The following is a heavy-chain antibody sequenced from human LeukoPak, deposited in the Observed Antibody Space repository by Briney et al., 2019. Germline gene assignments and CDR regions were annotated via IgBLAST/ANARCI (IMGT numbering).Heavy chain of an antibody. CDR1: GFSFSIYS. J-gene: IGHJ2*01. CDR3: ARSYTPWYFDL. Sequence: TGGSLRLSCAASGFSFSIYSMNWVRQAPGKGLEWVSYISSSSSTIYYADSVKGRFTISRDNAKNTLYLQMNSLRAEDTAVYYCARSYTPWYFDLWGRGTLVTVSS. V-gene: IGHV3-48*04. CDR2: ISSSSSTI. D-gene: IGHD1-26*01.